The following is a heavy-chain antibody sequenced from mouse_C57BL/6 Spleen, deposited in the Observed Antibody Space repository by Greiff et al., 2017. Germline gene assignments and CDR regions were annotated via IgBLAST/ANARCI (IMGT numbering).Heavy chain of an antibody. Sequence: VKLQESGAELVRPGASVTLSCKASGYTFTDYEMHWVKQTPVHGLEWIGAIDPETGGTAYNQKFKGKAILTADKSSSTAYMELRSLTSEDSAVYYCTRPYRFAYWGQGTLVTVSA. J-gene: IGHJ3*01. V-gene: IGHV1-15*01. CDR3: TRPYRFAY. CDR2: IDPETGGT. CDR1: GYTFTDYE. D-gene: IGHD2-12*01.